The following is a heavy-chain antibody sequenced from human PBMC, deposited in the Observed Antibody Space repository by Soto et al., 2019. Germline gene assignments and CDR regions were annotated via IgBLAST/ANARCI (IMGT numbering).Heavy chain of an antibody. CDR2: IIPILGIA. CDR3: ARARSGTTNFAYFDY. Sequence: QVQLVQSGAEVKKPGSSVKVSCKASGGTFSSYTISWVRQAPGQGLEWMGRIIPILGIANYAQKFQGRVTITADKSTSTAYMERSSLRSEDTAVYYCARARSGTTNFAYFDYWGQGTLVTVSS. CDR1: GGTFSSYT. V-gene: IGHV1-69*02. J-gene: IGHJ4*02. D-gene: IGHD1-7*01.